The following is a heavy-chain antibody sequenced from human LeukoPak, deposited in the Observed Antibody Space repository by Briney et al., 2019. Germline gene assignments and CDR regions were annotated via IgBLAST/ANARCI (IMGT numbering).Heavy chain of an antibody. CDR2: IIPIFGTA. Sequence: ASVKVSCKTSGYTFTSYAISWVRQAPGQGLEWMGGIIPIFGTANYAQKFQGRVTITADESTSTAYMELSSLRSEVTAVYYCARDPARGWFDPWGQGTLVTVSS. CDR1: GYTFTSYA. D-gene: IGHD1-26*01. V-gene: IGHV1-69*13. J-gene: IGHJ5*02. CDR3: ARDPARGWFDP.